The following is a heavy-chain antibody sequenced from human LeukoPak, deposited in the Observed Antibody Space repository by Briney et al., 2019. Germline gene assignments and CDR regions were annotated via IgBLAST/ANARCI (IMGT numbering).Heavy chain of an antibody. CDR2: INPNSGGT. D-gene: IGHD4-23*01. J-gene: IGHJ4*02. CDR3: ARAETTVVTTEPVFDY. CDR1: GYTFTGYY. Sequence: ASVKVSCKASGYTFTGYYMHWVRQAPGQGLEWMGWINPNSGGTNYAQKFQGRVTMTRGTSISTAYMELSRLRSDDTAVYYCARAETTVVTTEPVFDYWGQGTLVTVSS. V-gene: IGHV1-2*02.